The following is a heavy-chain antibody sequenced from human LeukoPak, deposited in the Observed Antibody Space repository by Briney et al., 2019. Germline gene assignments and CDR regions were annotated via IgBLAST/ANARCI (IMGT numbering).Heavy chain of an antibody. V-gene: IGHV4-59*01. CDR3: ARDGCSGGSCYSGWEYNWFDP. CDR2: IYYSGST. Sequence: SETLSLTCTVSGGSISSYYWSWIRQPPGKGLEWIGYIYYSGSTNYNPSLKSRVTISVDTSKNQFSLKLSSVTAAATAVYYCARDGCSGGSCYSGWEYNWFDPWGQGTLVTVSS. CDR1: GGSISSYY. D-gene: IGHD2-15*01. J-gene: IGHJ5*02.